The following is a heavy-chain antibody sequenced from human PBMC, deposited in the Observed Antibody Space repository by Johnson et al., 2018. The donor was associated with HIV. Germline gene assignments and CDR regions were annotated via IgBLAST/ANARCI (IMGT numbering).Heavy chain of an antibody. J-gene: IGHJ3*01. D-gene: IGHD3-10*01. CDR3: AKTRMGGILDAFDL. Sequence: QVQLVESGGGVVQPGRSLRLSCTASGFTFSNYAIHWVRQAPGKGLEWVAGITYDGTNKYYADSVKGRFTLSRDNSKNTLDLQMNSLTIEDTAVFYCAKTRMGGILDAFDLWGKGQWSSS. CDR2: ITYDGTNK. V-gene: IGHV3-30*18. CDR1: GFTFSNYA.